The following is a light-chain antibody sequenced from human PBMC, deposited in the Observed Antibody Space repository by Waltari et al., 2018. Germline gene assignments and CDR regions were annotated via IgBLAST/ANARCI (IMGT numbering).Light chain of an antibody. V-gene: IGLV4-69*01. CDR1: SSNV. CDR2: VNSDGSH. J-gene: IGLJ3*02. Sequence: SSNVIAWLQQQPEKGPRFLMKVNSDGSHRKGDEIPDRFSGSSSGSERYLSISSLQSEDEADYFCQTGGHGTWVFGGGTKLTVL. CDR3: QTGGHGTWV.